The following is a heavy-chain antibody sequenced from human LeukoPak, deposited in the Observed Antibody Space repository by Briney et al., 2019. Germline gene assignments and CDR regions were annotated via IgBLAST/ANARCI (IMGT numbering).Heavy chain of an antibody. D-gene: IGHD6-13*01. CDR2: FYDSGNT. CDR1: GYSISSGYY. V-gene: IGHV4-38-2*02. CDR3: ARVDSSNWYEYRGYFDY. Sequence: PSETLSLTCTVSGYSISSGYYWGWIRQPPGKGLEWIGSFYDSGNTYYNPSLKSRVTISVDTSKNQFSLKLSSVTAADTAVYYCARVDSSNWYEYRGYFDYWGQGTLVTVSS. J-gene: IGHJ4*02.